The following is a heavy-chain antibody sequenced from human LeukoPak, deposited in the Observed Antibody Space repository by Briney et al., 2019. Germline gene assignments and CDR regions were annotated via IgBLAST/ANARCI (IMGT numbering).Heavy chain of an antibody. CDR2: IYHDGSA. Sequence: PSETLSLTCTVSGGSISSYYWSWIRQPPGKGLEWIGEIYHDGSANYNPSLKSRATLSVDKSKNQFSLRLMSMTAADTAVYYCARESITMFREDNWFDPWGQGTLVTVSS. CDR1: GGSISSYY. J-gene: IGHJ5*02. D-gene: IGHD3-10*01. V-gene: IGHV4-59*12. CDR3: ARESITMFREDNWFDP.